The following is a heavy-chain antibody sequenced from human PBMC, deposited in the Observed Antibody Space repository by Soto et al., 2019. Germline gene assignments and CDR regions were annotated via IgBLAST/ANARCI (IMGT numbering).Heavy chain of an antibody. V-gene: IGHV1-2*04. CDR3: ARGGYSGYDARNCSGGSCYSGRPTSHRYYFDY. Sequence: ASVKVSCKASGYSFTDYHIHWVRQAPGQGLEWLGRINPKSGGTSTAQKFQGWVTMTTDTSISTASMELTRLTSDDTAIYYCARGGYSGYDARNCSGGSCYSGRPTSHRYYFDYWGQGTLVTVSS. J-gene: IGHJ4*02. CDR2: INPKSGGT. D-gene: IGHD2-15*01. CDR1: GYSFTDYH.